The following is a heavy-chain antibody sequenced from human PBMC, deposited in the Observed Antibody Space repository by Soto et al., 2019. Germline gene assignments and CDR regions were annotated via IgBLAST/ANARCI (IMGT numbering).Heavy chain of an antibody. CDR1: GGSISSNNW. D-gene: IGHD1-1*01. CDR2: IYHDGNT. V-gene: IGHV4-4*02. CDR3: AKLDGGGY. J-gene: IGHJ4*02. Sequence: QVQLQESGPGLVTPSGTLSLTCAVSGGSISSNNWWSWVRQPPGKGLEWIGEIYHDGNTHYNPSLKSRVTISVDQSKNHFALILSSLTAADTAVYYCAKLDGGGYWGQGTLVTVSS.